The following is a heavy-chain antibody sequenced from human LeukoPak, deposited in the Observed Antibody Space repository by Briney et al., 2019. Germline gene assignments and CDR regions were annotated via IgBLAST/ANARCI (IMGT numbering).Heavy chain of an antibody. CDR1: GGSISSGGYS. Sequence: PSQTLSLTCAVSGGSISSGGYSWSWIRQPPGKGLEWIGYIYHSGSTYYNPSLKSRVTISVDRSKNQFSLKLSSVTAADTAVYYCARGDYSSSWYLRFFDYWGQGTLVTVSS. J-gene: IGHJ4*02. V-gene: IGHV4-30-2*01. CDR3: ARGDYSSSWYLRFFDY. CDR2: IYHSGST. D-gene: IGHD6-13*01.